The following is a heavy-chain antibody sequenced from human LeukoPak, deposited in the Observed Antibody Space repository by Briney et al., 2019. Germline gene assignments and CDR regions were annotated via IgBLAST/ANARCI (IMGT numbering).Heavy chain of an antibody. V-gene: IGHV4-34*01. CDR3: ARGGYYGSGNDFRFDP. J-gene: IGHJ5*02. Sequence: SETLSLTCAVYGGSFSGYYWSWIRQPPGKGLEWIGEINHSGSTNYNPSLKSRVTISVETSKNQFSLKLKSVTAADTAVYYCARGGYYGSGNDFRFDPWGQGTLVTVSS. D-gene: IGHD3-10*01. CDR1: GGSFSGYY. CDR2: INHSGST.